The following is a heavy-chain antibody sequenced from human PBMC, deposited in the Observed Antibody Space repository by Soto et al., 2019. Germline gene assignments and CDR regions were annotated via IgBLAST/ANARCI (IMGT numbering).Heavy chain of an antibody. J-gene: IGHJ5*01. CDR1: GGSFSGHD. V-gene: IGHV4-34*01. CDR2: INRGGST. D-gene: IGHD6-13*01. CDR3: ARGIPGYSSSWFDS. Sequence: PSETLSLTCAVYGGSFSGHDWSWIRQPPGKGLEWIGEINRGGSTNYNLSLKSRTTISVDTSKNQFSLKLASVTATDTAVYYCARGIPGYSSSWFDSWGQGTLVTVSS.